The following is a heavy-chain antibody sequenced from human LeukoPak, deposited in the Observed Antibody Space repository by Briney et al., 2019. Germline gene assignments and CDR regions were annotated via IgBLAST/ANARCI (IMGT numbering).Heavy chain of an antibody. Sequence: GGSLRLSCAAPEFTFSSYWMSWVRQAPGKGLEWVANIKQDGGQIYYLESVKGRFTVSRDNAKNSLYLQMNSLRAEDTAVYYCARLGARQMLEYWGQETLVTVSS. CDR3: ARLGARQMLEY. D-gene: IGHD4-17*01. CDR2: IKQDGGQI. J-gene: IGHJ4*02. CDR1: EFTFSSYW. V-gene: IGHV3-7*01.